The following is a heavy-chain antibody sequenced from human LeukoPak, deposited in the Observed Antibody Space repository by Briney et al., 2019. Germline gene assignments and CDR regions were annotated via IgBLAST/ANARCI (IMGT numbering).Heavy chain of an antibody. D-gene: IGHD3-22*01. Sequence: GGSLRLSCAASGFTFSSYAMSWVRQAPGKGLEWVSAISGSGGSTYYADSVKGRFTISRDNSKNTLYLQMNSLRAEDTAVYYCAGGMIVVGYFDYWGQRTLVTVSS. CDR1: GFTFSSYA. V-gene: IGHV3-23*01. CDR2: ISGSGGST. J-gene: IGHJ4*02. CDR3: AGGMIVVGYFDY.